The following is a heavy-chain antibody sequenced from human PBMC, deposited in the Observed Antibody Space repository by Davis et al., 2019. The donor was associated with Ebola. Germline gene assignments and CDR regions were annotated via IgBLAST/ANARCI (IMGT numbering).Heavy chain of an antibody. CDR2: IYHSGST. CDR1: GGSISSSNW. CDR3: ARDRDYGYYAGDAFDI. V-gene: IGHV4-4*02. D-gene: IGHD4-17*01. Sequence: SETLSLTCAVSGGSISSSNWWSWVRQPPGKGLEWIGEIYHSGSTNYNPSLKSRVTISVDKSKNQFSLKLSSVTAADTAVYYCARDRDYGYYAGDAFDIWGQGTMVTVSS. J-gene: IGHJ3*02.